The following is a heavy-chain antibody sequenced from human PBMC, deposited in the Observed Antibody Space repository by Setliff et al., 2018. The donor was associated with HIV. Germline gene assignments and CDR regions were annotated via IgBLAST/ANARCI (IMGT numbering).Heavy chain of an antibody. V-gene: IGHV4-38-2*01. Sequence: LSLTCAVSGYSISSGYYWGWIRQPPGKGLEWIGSMYYTGSSYYNPSLKSRVTISVDTSKNQFSLNLSSVTAADTAVYYCARWVRHTAIAHTRYYFDYWGQGTLVTVSS. CDR2: MYYTGSS. J-gene: IGHJ4*02. CDR3: ARWVRHTAIAHTRYYFDY. CDR1: GYSISSGYY. D-gene: IGHD5-18*01.